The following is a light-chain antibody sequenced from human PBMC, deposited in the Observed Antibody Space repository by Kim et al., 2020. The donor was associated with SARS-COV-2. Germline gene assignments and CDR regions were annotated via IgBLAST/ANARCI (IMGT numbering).Light chain of an antibody. CDR2: GAS. CDR1: QDIRND. V-gene: IGKV1-6*01. Sequence: AIQMTQSPSSLSASVGDRVTITCRASQDIRNDLGWYQHKSGQAPKVLIYGASTLQSGVPSRFSGSGSGTDFTLTISSLQPEDFATYYCLQDYGYPRTFGQGTKVDIK. J-gene: IGKJ1*01. CDR3: LQDYGYPRT.